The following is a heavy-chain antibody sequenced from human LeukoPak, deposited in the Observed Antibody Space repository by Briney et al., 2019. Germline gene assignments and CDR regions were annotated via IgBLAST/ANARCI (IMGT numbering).Heavy chain of an antibody. CDR2: INQSGST. CDR3: AREPYCSGGSCQNLAAFDI. V-gene: IGHV4-34*01. D-gene: IGHD2-15*01. Sequence: PSETLSLTCAVYGGSFSGYYWSWIRQPPGKGLEWIGEINQSGSTNYNPSLKSRVTISVDTSKNQFSLKLSSVTAADTAVYYCAREPYCSGGSCQNLAAFDIWGQGTMVTVSS. CDR1: GGSFSGYY. J-gene: IGHJ3*02.